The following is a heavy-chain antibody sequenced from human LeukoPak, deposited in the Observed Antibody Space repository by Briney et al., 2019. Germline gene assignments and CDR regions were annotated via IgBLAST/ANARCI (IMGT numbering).Heavy chain of an antibody. CDR3: ARERRYDSSGYYYYYFDY. D-gene: IGHD3-22*01. Sequence: ASVTVSCKASGYTFTSYYMHWVRQAPGQGLEWMGIINPSGGSTSYAQKFQGRVTMTRDTSTSTVYMELSSLRSEDTAAYYCARERRYDSSGYYYYYFDYWGQGTLVTVSS. J-gene: IGHJ4*02. V-gene: IGHV1-46*01. CDR1: GYTFTSYY. CDR2: INPSGGST.